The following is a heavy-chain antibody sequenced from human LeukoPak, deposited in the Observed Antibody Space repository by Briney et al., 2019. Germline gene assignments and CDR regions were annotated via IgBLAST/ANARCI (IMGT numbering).Heavy chain of an antibody. CDR2: ISGSGGST. CDR1: GLTFSSYA. J-gene: IGHJ6*02. Sequence: PGGSLRLSCAASGLTFSSYAMSWVRQAPGKGLEWVSAISGSGGSTYYADSVKGRFTISRDNSKNTLYLQMNSLRAEDTAVYYCAKGDYYDSSGYYHNPYYYYGMDVWGQGTTVTVSS. D-gene: IGHD3-22*01. CDR3: AKGDYYDSSGYYHNPYYYYGMDV. V-gene: IGHV3-23*01.